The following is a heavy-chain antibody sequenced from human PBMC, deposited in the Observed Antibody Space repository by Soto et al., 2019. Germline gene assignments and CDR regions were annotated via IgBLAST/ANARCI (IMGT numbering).Heavy chain of an antibody. D-gene: IGHD6-19*01. CDR2: IIPIFGTA. CDR3: AIVAYSSGDADY. CDR1: GGTFSSYA. J-gene: IGHJ4*02. Sequence: QVQLVQSGAEVKKPGSSVKVSCKASGGTFSSYAISWVRQAPGQGLEWMGGIIPIFGTANYAQKFQGRVRIIAXXSTSTAYMELSSLRSEDTAVYYCAIVAYSSGDADYWGQGTLVTVSS. V-gene: IGHV1-69*12.